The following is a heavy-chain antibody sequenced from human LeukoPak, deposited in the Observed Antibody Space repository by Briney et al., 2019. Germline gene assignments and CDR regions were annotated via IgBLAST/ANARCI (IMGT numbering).Heavy chain of an antibody. CDR3: AKSYTYSSSCDY. CDR2: ISAYNGNT. D-gene: IGHD6-13*01. Sequence: EASVKVSCKASGYTFTGYYMHWVRQAPGQGLEWMGWISAYNGNTNYAQKLQGRVTMTTDTSTSTAYMELRSLRSDDTAVYYCAKSYTYSSSCDYWGQGTLVTVSS. J-gene: IGHJ4*02. CDR1: GYTFTGYY. V-gene: IGHV1-18*04.